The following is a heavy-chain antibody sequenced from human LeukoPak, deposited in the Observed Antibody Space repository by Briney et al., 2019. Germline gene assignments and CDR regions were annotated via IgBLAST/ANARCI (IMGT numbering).Heavy chain of an antibody. Sequence: GASVKLSCTASGYTFTGYYIHWVRQVPGQGLEWMGGINPDNGGAISAQKLEGRVTITRDTSKSTAYLELSRLRSEDTAMYYCERIIRPVLQFVELSDYWGQGTLVTVSS. CDR2: INPDNGGA. J-gene: IGHJ4*02. CDR3: ERIIRPVLQFVELSDY. D-gene: IGHD3-3*01. CDR1: GYTFTGYY. V-gene: IGHV1-2*02.